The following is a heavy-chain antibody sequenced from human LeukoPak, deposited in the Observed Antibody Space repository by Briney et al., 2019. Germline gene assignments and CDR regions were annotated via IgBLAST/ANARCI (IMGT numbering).Heavy chain of an antibody. CDR2: INPKSGGT. CDR3: ASGSSFDSSGRGFDY. CDR1: GYTFSGYY. J-gene: IGHJ4*02. Sequence: ASVKVSCRASGYTFSGYYMHWVRQAPGQGLEWMGWINPKSGGTSYAQKFQGRVTMTRDTSISTAYMELSRLRFDDTAVYHCASGSSFDSSGRGFDYWGQGTLVTVSS. D-gene: IGHD3-22*01. V-gene: IGHV1-2*02.